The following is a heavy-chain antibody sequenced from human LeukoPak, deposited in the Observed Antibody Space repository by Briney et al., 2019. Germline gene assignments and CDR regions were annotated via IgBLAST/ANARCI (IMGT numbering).Heavy chain of an antibody. Sequence: GGSLRLSCSFSGFIATSNYMAWVRQPPGKGLQWISFIYGGGNTLYADSVRDRFSISRDNSKSTLYLQMSSLRVEDTAVYYCATGGRSGMAFDFWSQGTLVTVSS. J-gene: IGHJ4*02. CDR3: ATGGRSGMAFDF. V-gene: IGHV3-53*01. CDR1: GFIATSNY. CDR2: IYGGGNT. D-gene: IGHD2-8*01.